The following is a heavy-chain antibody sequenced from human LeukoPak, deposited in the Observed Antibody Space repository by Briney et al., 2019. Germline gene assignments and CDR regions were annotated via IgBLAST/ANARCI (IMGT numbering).Heavy chain of an antibody. J-gene: IGHJ6*03. D-gene: IGHD4-17*01. CDR1: GGSISSYY. CDR3: ARVTVTTPIYYYYYMDV. CDR2: IYYSGGT. Sequence: SETLSLTCTVSGGSISSYYWSWIRQPPGKGLEWSGYIYYSGGTNYNPSLKSRVTISVDTSKNQFSLKLSSVTAADTAVYYCARVTVTTPIYYYYYMDVWGKGTTVTVSS. V-gene: IGHV4-59*01.